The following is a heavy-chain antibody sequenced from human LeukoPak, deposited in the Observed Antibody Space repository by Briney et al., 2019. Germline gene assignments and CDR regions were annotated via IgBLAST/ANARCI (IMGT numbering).Heavy chain of an antibody. V-gene: IGHV1-69*01. CDR3: ARGKGIAAAGWYYFDY. CDR2: IIPIFGTA. CDR1: GGTFSSYA. J-gene: IGHJ4*02. D-gene: IGHD6-13*01. Sequence: SVKVSCKASGGTFSSYAISWVRQAPGKGLEWMGGIIPIFGTANYAQKFQGRVTITADESTSTAYMELSSLRSEDTAVYYCARGKGIAAAGWYYFDYWGQGTLVTVSS.